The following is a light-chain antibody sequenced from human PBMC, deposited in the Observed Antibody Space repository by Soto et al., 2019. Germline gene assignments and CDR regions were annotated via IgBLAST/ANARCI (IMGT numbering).Light chain of an antibody. CDR3: QQANSMPLT. J-gene: IGKJ4*01. Sequence: DIQMTQSPSSVSASVGDRVTITCRASQDISNWLAWYQQKPGEAPKLLIYAVSTLQGGVPSRFSGSGSVTDLTLTINSLQPEDFATYYCQQANSMPLTFGGGTTVEIK. CDR2: AVS. CDR1: QDISNW. V-gene: IGKV1-12*01.